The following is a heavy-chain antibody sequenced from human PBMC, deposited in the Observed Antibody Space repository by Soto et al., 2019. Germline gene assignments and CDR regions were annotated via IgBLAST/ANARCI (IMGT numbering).Heavy chain of an antibody. Sequence: SETLSLTCAVSGYSISSGYYSGWIRQPPGKGLEWIGSIYHSGSTYYNPSLKSRVTISVDTSKNQFSLKLSSVTAADTAVYYGAGALFLEWDYFDYWGEGTLVTVCS. V-gene: IGHV4-38-2*01. CDR3: AGALFLEWDYFDY. CDR1: GYSISSGYY. CDR2: IYHSGST. D-gene: IGHD3-3*01. J-gene: IGHJ4*02.